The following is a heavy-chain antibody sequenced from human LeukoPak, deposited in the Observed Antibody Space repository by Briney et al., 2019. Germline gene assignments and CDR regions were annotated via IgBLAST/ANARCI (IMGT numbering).Heavy chain of an antibody. CDR1: GFTFSDYY. D-gene: IGHD6-13*01. CDR3: ARDSNSWPYYYYYYMDV. V-gene: IGHV3-11*01. CDR2: ISSSGSTI. J-gene: IGHJ6*03. Sequence: GGSLRLSCAASGFTFSDYYMSWIRQAPGKGLEWVSYISSSGSTIYYADSVKGRFTISRDNAKNSLYLQMNSLRAEDTAVYYCARDSNSWPYYYYYYMDVWGKGTTVTVSS.